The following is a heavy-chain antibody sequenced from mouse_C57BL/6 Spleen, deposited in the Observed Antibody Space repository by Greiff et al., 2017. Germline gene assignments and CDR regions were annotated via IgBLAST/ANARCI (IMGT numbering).Heavy chain of an antibody. CDR1: GYTFTSYW. CDR3: ARGDDGYGSYFDV. CDR2: IDPSDSYT. Sequence: QVQLKQPGAELVKPGASVKLSCKASGYTFTSYWMQWVKQRPGQGLEWIGEIDPSDSYTNYNQKFKGKATLTVDTSSSTAYMQLSSLTSEDSAVYYCARGDDGYGSYFDVWGTGTTVTVSS. D-gene: IGHD2-3*01. V-gene: IGHV1-50*01. J-gene: IGHJ1*03.